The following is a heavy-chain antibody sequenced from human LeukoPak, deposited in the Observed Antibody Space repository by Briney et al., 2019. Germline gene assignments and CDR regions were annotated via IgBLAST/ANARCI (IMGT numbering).Heavy chain of an antibody. Sequence: GGSLRLSCVASGFTFSSHSMSWVRQAPGKGLEWVSGISWNSGSIGYADSVKGRFTISRDNAKNSLYLQMNSLRAEDTALYYCAKDIGIAAAGPGDYWGQGTLVTVSS. CDR1: GFTFSSHS. CDR3: AKDIGIAAAGPGDY. CDR2: ISWNSGSI. D-gene: IGHD6-13*01. J-gene: IGHJ4*02. V-gene: IGHV3-9*01.